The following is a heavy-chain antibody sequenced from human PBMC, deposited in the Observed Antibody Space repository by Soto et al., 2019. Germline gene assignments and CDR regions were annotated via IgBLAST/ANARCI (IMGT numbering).Heavy chain of an antibody. CDR3: ARVNPIQLWTSTFDY. CDR2: INPSGGST. CDR1: GYTFTSYY. V-gene: IGHV1-46*03. D-gene: IGHD5-18*01. J-gene: IGHJ4*02. Sequence: ASVKVSCKASGYTFTSYYMHWVRQAPGQGLEWMGIINPSGGSTSYAQKFQGRVTMTRDTSTSTVYMELSSLRSEDTAVYYCARVNPIQLWTSTFDYWGQGTLVTVSS.